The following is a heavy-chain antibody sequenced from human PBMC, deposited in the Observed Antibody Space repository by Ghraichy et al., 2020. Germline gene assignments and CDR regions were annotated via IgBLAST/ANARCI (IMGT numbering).Heavy chain of an antibody. D-gene: IGHD3-16*01. V-gene: IGHV3-23*01. J-gene: IGHJ4*02. CDR1: GFTFSSYA. CDR3: AKDQILGALFFDY. CDR2: ISGSGGST. Sequence: GEYLNISCAASGFTFSSYAMSWVRQAPGKGLEWVSAISGSGGSTYYADSVKGRFTISRDNSKNTLYLQMNSLRAEDTAVYYCAKDQILGALFFDYWGQGTLVTVSS.